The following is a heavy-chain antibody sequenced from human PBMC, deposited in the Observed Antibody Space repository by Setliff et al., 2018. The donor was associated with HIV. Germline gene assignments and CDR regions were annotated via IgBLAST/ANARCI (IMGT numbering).Heavy chain of an antibody. CDR2: IYWDDDK. V-gene: IGHV2-5*02. CDR1: EFSLSTSGVG. CDR3: AQRNGYGSQNWFDP. D-gene: IGHD5-12*01. J-gene: IGHJ5*02. Sequence: SGPTLVNPTQTLTLTCTFSEFSLSTSGVGVGWIRQPPGKALEWLALIYWDDDKRYSPSLKNRLTITEDTSNNQVILTMTNMDPVDTATYHCAQRNGYGSQNWFDPWGQGTLVTVSS.